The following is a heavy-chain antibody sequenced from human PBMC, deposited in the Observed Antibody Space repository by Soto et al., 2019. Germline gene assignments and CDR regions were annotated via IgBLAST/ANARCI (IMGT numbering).Heavy chain of an antibody. CDR1: GFTFSSYA. CDR3: AKDLPPGIAVAGSFDI. Sequence: GGSLRLSCAASGFTFSSYAMSWVRQAPGKGLEWVSAISGSGGSTYYADSVEGRFTISRDNSKNTLYLQMNSLRAEDTAVYYCAKDLPPGIAVAGSFDIWGQGTMVTVSS. D-gene: IGHD6-19*01. J-gene: IGHJ3*02. V-gene: IGHV3-23*01. CDR2: ISGSGGST.